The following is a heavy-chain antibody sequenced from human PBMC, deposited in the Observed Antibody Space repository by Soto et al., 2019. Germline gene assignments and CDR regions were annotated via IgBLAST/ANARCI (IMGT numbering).Heavy chain of an antibody. Sequence: PGGSLRLSCAASGFTFSSYAMSWVRQAPGKGLEWVSVISGSGGSTYYADSVKGRFTISRDNSKNTLYLQMDSLRAEDTAIYYCAQDLLMAIAASMDVWGQGTTVTVSS. J-gene: IGHJ6*02. CDR1: GFTFSSYA. D-gene: IGHD6-6*01. V-gene: IGHV3-23*01. CDR2: ISGSGGST. CDR3: AQDLLMAIAASMDV.